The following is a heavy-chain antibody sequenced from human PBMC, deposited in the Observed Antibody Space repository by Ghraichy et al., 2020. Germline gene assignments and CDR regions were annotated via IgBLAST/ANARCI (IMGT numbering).Heavy chain of an antibody. CDR2: ISGGST. J-gene: IGHJ4*02. D-gene: IGHD6-6*01. V-gene: IGHV3-23*01. CDR1: GFTLSSYA. CDR3: AKDPSGSSSPIDN. Sequence: GESLNISCAASGFTLSSYAMSWVRQAPGKGLEWVSGISGGSTYYADSVKGRFTISRDKSKNMLYLQMNSPRAEDTAVYYCAKDPSGSSSPIDNWGQGTLVTVSS.